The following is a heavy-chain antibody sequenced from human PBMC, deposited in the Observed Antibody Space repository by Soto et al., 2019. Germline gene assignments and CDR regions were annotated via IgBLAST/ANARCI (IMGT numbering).Heavy chain of an antibody. CDR2: IDWNDDK. D-gene: IGHD4-4*01. J-gene: IGHJ6*02. CDR1: GFSLSTSGVG. CDR3: ARIPGTTVTTGYYYYGMDV. V-gene: IGHV2-70*11. Sequence: ESGPTLVNPTQTLTLTCTFSGFSLSTSGVGVGWIRQPPGKALEWLARIDWNDDKYYRTSLKTRLTISKDTSKNQVVLTMTNMDPVDTATYYCARIPGTTVTTGYYYYGMDVWGQGTTVTVSS.